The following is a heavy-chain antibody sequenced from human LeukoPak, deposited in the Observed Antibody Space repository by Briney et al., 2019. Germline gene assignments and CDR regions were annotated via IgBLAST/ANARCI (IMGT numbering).Heavy chain of an antibody. CDR3: ARLPTFYYDSSHYHYDY. V-gene: IGHV3-23*01. CDR2: ISGSGPST. CDR1: GFTFTSYA. J-gene: IGHJ4*02. Sequence: GGSLRLSCAASGFTFTSYAMSWVRQAPGKGLEWASSISGSGPSTDYADSVKGRFTISRDKAKNTLYLQMNSLRAEDTAVYYCARLPTFYYDSSHYHYDYWGQGTLVTVSS. D-gene: IGHD3-22*01.